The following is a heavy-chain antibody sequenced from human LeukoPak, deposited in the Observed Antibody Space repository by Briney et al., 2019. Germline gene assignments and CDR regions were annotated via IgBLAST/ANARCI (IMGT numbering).Heavy chain of an antibody. J-gene: IGHJ4*02. V-gene: IGHV3-30*02. CDR3: AREGYSPRDGYNFNFDH. CDR2: IRYDGSNK. Sequence: GGSLRLSCAASGFTFSSYGMHWVRQAPGKGLEWVAFIRYDGSNKYYADSVKGRFTISRDNAKNSLYLQMNSLRAEDTAVYYCAREGYSPRDGYNFNFDHWGQGTLVTVSS. CDR1: GFTFSSYG. D-gene: IGHD5-24*01.